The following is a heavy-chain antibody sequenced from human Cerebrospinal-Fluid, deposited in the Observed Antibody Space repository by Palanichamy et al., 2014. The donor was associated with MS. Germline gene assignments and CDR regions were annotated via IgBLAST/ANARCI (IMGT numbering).Heavy chain of an antibody. CDR2: ITQSGTT. CDR1: GGALSGYY. CDR3: SRGALVATHVFDY. J-gene: IGHJ4*02. V-gene: IGHV4-34*02. D-gene: IGHD2-21*01. Sequence: QVQLQQWGAGLVEPAETLSLTCGVYGGALSGYYWSWIRQPPGKGLEWIGEITQSGTTNYNPSLKGRVTISLDTSNNQFSLRLNSATAADTALYYCSRGALVATHVFDYWGQGNLVTVSS.